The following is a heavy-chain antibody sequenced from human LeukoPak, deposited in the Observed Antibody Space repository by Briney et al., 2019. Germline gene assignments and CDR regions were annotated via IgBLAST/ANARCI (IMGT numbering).Heavy chain of an antibody. Sequence: PGGTLRLSCAASGFTLDDYGMSWGGQAPGQRQEGVSGINWNGGSTGYPDSVKGRFTISRDNAKNSLYLQMNSLRAEDTALYYCARQNQWFGECIDYWGQGTLVTVSS. CDR1: GFTLDDYG. CDR2: INWNGGST. V-gene: IGHV3-20*04. D-gene: IGHD3-10*01. CDR3: ARQNQWFGECIDY. J-gene: IGHJ4*02.